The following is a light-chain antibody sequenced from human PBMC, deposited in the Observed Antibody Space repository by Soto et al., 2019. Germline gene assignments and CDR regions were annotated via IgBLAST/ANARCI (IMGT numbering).Light chain of an antibody. CDR3: QQFNSYPLT. CDR2: DAS. V-gene: IGKV1-5*01. CDR1: QSISSW. J-gene: IGKJ4*01. Sequence: DIQMTQSPSTLSASVGDRVTITCRASQSISSWLAWYQQKPGTAPKLLIYDASSLESGVPSRFSGSGSGTEFTLTISSLQPDDSATYYCQQFNSYPLTFGGGTKVDIK.